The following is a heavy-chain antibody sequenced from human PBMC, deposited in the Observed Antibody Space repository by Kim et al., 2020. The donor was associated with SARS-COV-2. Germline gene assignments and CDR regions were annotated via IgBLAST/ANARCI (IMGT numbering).Heavy chain of an antibody. J-gene: IGHJ6*02. V-gene: IGHV4-39*07. Sequence: SETLSLTCTVSGGSISSSSYYWGWIRQPPGKGLEWIGSIYYSGSTYYNPSLKSRVTISVDTSKNQFSLKLSSVTAADTAVYYCAAPRLQFIGLSYYGMDAWGQGNTVTVSS. CDR3: AAPRLQFIGLSYYGMDA. D-gene: IGHD4-4*01. CDR2: IYYSGST. CDR1: GGSISSSSYY.